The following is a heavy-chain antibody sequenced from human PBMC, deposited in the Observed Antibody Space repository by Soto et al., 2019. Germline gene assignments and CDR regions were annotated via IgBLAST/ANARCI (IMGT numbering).Heavy chain of an antibody. CDR2: TYYRSKWYN. D-gene: IGHD6-6*01. Sequence: PAQTLSLTCVLSGDSVSGTSAGWGCVRRSGSRCLEWLGRTYYRSKWYNDYALSVKSRITISPHTSKNKFSLQLNSLTPEETAVYYCAREEYSSSSKYYYYGMDVWGQGTTVTVSS. J-gene: IGHJ6*02. V-gene: IGHV6-1*01. CDR3: AREEYSSSSKYYYYGMDV. CDR1: GDSVSGTSAG.